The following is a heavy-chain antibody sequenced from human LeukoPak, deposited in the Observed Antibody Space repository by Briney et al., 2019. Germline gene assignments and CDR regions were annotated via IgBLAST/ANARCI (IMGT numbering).Heavy chain of an antibody. V-gene: IGHV4-61*02. J-gene: IGHJ4*02. CDR3: ARGRAHDSGGIPLDY. CDR1: GGSISSGSYY. Sequence: SETLSLTCTVSGGSISSGSYYWSWIRQPAGKGLEWIGRIYTSGSTNYNPSLKSRVTISVDTSKNQFSLKLSSVTAADTAVYYCARGRAHDSGGIPLDYWGQGTLVTVSS. CDR2: IYTSGST. D-gene: IGHD3-22*01.